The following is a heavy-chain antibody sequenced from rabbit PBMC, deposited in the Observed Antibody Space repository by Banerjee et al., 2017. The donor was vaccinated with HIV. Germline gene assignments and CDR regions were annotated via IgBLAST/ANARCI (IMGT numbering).Heavy chain of an antibody. Sequence: QEQLVESGGGLVTLGGSLKVTCKASGIDFSSSFWISWVRQAPGKGLEWIGCINSENSGSTHYASWAKGRFTISKTSSTTVTLQMTSLTAADTATYFCARGGNLWGQGTLVTVS. V-gene: IGHV1S45*01. CDR1: GIDFSSSFW. CDR3: ARGGNL. J-gene: IGHJ4*01. CDR2: INSENSGST.